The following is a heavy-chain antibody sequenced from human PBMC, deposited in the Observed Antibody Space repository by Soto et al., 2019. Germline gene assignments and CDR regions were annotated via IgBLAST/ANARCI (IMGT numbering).Heavy chain of an antibody. V-gene: IGHV3-30-3*01. Sequence: QVQLVESGGGVVQPGRSLRLSCAASGFTFSSNAMHWVRQAPGKGLEGVAVISYDGSNKYYADSVKGRFTISRDNSKNTLYLQMNSLRAEDTALYYCARGGNLWFGEPFDYWGQGTLVTVSS. CDR2: ISYDGSNK. J-gene: IGHJ4*02. CDR1: GFTFSSNA. CDR3: ARGGNLWFGEPFDY. D-gene: IGHD3-10*01.